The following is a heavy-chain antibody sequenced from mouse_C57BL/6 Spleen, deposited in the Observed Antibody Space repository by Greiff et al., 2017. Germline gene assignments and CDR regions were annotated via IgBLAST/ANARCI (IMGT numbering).Heavy chain of an antibody. CDR1: GYAFSSSW. J-gene: IGHJ2*01. CDR3: ARPGGNLDY. V-gene: IGHV1-82*01. CDR2: IYPGDGDT. Sequence: VQLQQSGPELVKPGASVKISCKASGYAFSSSWMNWVKQRPGKGLEWIGRIYPGDGDTNYNGKFKGKATLTADKSSSTAYMQLSSLTSEDSAVYFCARPGGNLDYWGQGTTLTVSS. D-gene: IGHD2-1*01.